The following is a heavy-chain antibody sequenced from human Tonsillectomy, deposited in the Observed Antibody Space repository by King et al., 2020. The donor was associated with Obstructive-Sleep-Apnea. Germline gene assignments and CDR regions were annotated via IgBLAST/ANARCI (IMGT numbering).Heavy chain of an antibody. CDR2: VYSIGST. CDR1: GGSISSYY. Sequence: VQLQESGPTLVKPSETLSLTCTVSGGSISSYYCAWIRQSPGRGLEWLGHVYSIGSTTYNPSVKSRVTISSDTSKNQFSLNLRSVTAADTAVYYCAKYSSGWYGGNWFDPRGQGTLVTVSS. J-gene: IGHJ5*02. D-gene: IGHD6-19*01. V-gene: IGHV4-59*01. CDR3: AKYSSGWYGGNWFDP.